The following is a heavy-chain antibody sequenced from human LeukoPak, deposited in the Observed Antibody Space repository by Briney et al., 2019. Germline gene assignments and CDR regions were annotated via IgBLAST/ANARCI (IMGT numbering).Heavy chain of an antibody. J-gene: IGHJ5*02. D-gene: IGHD1-1*01. Sequence: GESLKISCVGSGYRFSTYWIAWARQMPGKGLEWMGIIHSGDSNTVYSPSFQGQVTISVDKSISTAYLQWSSLKASDTAMYYCARVTVPNNWFDPWGQGTLVTVSS. CDR2: IHSGDSNT. V-gene: IGHV5-51*01. CDR3: ARVTVPNNWFDP. CDR1: GYRFSTYW.